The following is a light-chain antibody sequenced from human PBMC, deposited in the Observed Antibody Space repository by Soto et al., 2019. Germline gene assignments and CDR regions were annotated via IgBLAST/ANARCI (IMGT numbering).Light chain of an antibody. J-gene: IGKJ4*01. Sequence: EIVLTQSPGTLSLSPGERATLSCRASQSVSGSYLAWHQQKHGQAPRLLIYGASSRAAGIPDRFSGSGSGTDFTLTISRLEPEDFAVYYCQQYRSSPLTFGGGTKVEIK. CDR3: QQYRSSPLT. CDR2: GAS. CDR1: QSVSGSY. V-gene: IGKV3-20*01.